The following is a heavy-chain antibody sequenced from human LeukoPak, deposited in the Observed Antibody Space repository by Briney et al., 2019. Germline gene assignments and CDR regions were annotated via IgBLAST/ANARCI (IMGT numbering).Heavy chain of an antibody. D-gene: IGHD5-18*01. CDR2: IKKDGSEK. CDR1: GFTFSSYW. CDR3: TRHLSGITGYTYGRGIDY. J-gene: IGHJ4*02. V-gene: IGHV3-7*01. Sequence: GGSLRLSCAASGFTFSSYWMSWVRQAPGKGLEWVANIKKDGSEKYYVDSVKGRFTISRDNAKKSLYLQMNSLGAEDTAVYYCTRHLSGITGYTYGRGIDYWGQGTLLTVSS.